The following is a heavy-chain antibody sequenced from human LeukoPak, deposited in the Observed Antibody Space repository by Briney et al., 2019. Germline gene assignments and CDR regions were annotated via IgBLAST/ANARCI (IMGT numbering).Heavy chain of an antibody. D-gene: IGHD5-12*01. CDR3: AREVASAAFDY. CDR1: GFTFSDYW. Sequence: PGGCLRLSCAASGFTFSDYWMHWVRQAPGKGLVWVSLIKSDGISAMYADSVKGRFSISRDNAKNTLYLQMNSLRAEDTAVYFCAREVASAAFDYWGQGTPVTVST. V-gene: IGHV3-74*03. J-gene: IGHJ4*02. CDR2: IKSDGISA.